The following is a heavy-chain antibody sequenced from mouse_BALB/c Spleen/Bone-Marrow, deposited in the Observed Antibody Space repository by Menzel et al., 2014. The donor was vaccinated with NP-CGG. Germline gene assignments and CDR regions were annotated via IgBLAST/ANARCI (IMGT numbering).Heavy chain of an antibody. CDR1: GYAFSSSW. D-gene: IGHD2-3*01. Sequence: VQVVESGPELVKPGASVKISCKASGYAFSSSWVNWVKQRPGQGLEWIGRIYHGDGDIYYNGKFKGKATLTADKSSSTAYMQLRSLTSVDSAVYFCARSDGYRVMDYWGQGTSVTVSS. CDR2: IYHGDGDI. V-gene: IGHV1-82*01. CDR3: ARSDGYRVMDY. J-gene: IGHJ4*01.